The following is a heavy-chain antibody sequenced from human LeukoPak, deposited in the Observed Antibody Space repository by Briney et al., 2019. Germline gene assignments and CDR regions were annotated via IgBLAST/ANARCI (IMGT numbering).Heavy chain of an antibody. V-gene: IGHV1-69*06. CDR1: GGTFSSYA. Sequence: ASVKVSCKASGGTFSSYAISWARQAPGQGLEWMGGIIPIFGTANYAQKFQGRVTITADKSTSTAYMELSSLRSEDTAVYYCARDGYSSSWGNAFDIWGQGTMVTVSS. CDR3: ARDGYSSSWGNAFDI. CDR2: IIPIFGTA. D-gene: IGHD6-13*01. J-gene: IGHJ3*02.